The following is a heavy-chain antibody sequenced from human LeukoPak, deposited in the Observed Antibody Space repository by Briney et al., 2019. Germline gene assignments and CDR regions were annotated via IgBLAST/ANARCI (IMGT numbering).Heavy chain of an antibody. Sequence: ETLSLTCAVYGGSFSGYYWSWIRQPPGKGLVWVSRINSDGSSTSYADSVKGRFTISRDNAKNTLYLQMNSLRAEDTAVYYCARVFEYTVTPGYWGQGTLVTVSS. V-gene: IGHV3-74*01. CDR2: INSDGSST. D-gene: IGHD4-17*01. CDR1: GGSFSGYY. J-gene: IGHJ4*02. CDR3: ARVFEYTVTPGY.